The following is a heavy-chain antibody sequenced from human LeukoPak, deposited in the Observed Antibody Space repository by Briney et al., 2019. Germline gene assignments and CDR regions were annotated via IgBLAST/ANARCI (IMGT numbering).Heavy chain of an antibody. V-gene: IGHV3-74*01. Sequence: PGGSLRLSCAASGFTFGSYWMHWVRQAPGKGLVWVSRINTDGGSTTYADSVKGRFTISRDNSKNTLYLQMNSLRDEDSAAYYCARVYLERLTAGYFDHWGQGTWVTVSP. CDR2: INTDGGST. CDR3: ARVYLERLTAGYFDH. J-gene: IGHJ4*02. CDR1: GFTFGSYW. D-gene: IGHD2-8*01.